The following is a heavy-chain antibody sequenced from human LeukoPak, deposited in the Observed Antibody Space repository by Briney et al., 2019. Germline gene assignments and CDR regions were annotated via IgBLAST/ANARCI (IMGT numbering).Heavy chain of an antibody. V-gene: IGHV3-21*01. D-gene: IGHD5-12*01. Sequence: PGGSLRLSCAASGFTFSSYSMNWVRQAPGKGLEWVSSISSSSSYIYYADSVKGQFTISRDNAKNSLYLQMNSLRAEDTAVYYCARDPGGYDWAHYFDYWGQGTLVTVSS. J-gene: IGHJ4*02. CDR1: GFTFSSYS. CDR2: ISSSSSYI. CDR3: ARDPGGYDWAHYFDY.